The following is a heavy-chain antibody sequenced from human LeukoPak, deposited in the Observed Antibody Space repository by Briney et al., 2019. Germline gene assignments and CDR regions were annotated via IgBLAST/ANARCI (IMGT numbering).Heavy chain of an antibody. CDR3: AKDVGIVGATLDY. V-gene: IGHV3-30*02. J-gene: IGHJ4*02. CDR1: GFTFSSYG. CDR2: IRYDGSNK. Sequence: PGGSLRLSCAASGFTFSSYGMHWVRQAPGKGLEWVAFIRYDGSNKYYADSVKGRFTISRDNSKNTLYLQTNSLRAEDTAVYYCAKDVGIVGATLDYWGQGTLVTVSS. D-gene: IGHD1-26*01.